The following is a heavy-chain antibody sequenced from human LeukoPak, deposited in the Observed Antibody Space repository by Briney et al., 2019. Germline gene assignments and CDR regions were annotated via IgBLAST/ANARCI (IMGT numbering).Heavy chain of an antibody. CDR1: GGSINSGSYY. Sequence: SETLSLTCTVSGGSINSGSYYWGWIRQPPGKGLEWIGNIYYSGSTYYNPSLKSRVTISVDTSKNQFSLRLSSVTAADTAVYYCARLPTFDAFGIWGQGTMVTVSS. CDR2: IYYSGST. CDR3: ARLPTFDAFGI. D-gene: IGHD2/OR15-2a*01. V-gene: IGHV4-39*01. J-gene: IGHJ3*02.